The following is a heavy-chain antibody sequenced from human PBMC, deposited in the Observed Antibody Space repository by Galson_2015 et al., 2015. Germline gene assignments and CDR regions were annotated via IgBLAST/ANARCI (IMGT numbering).Heavy chain of an antibody. CDR2: VYFSGST. CDR1: GGSIASYY. J-gene: IGHJ4*02. Sequence: ETLSLPCTVSGGSIASYYWSWIRQPPGKGLEWIGYVYFSGSTNYNPSLKSRLTISVDRSKNQFFLNLRSATAADTAMYFCARDRDDYGHYYVDLWGQGTLVTVSS. V-gene: IGHV4-59*13. D-gene: IGHD4-17*01. CDR3: ARDRDDYGHYYVDL.